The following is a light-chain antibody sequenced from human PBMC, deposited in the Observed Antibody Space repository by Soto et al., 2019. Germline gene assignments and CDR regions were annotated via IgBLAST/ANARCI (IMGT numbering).Light chain of an antibody. J-gene: IGKJ5*01. CDR2: AAS. CDR1: QRISSY. Sequence: DIQMPQSPSSLSASVGERVTITCRASQRISSYLNWYQQKPGKAPKLLIYAASSLQSGVPSRFSGSGSGTDFTLTISSLQPEDFATYYCQQSYSTPITFGQGTRLEIK. V-gene: IGKV1-39*01. CDR3: QQSYSTPIT.